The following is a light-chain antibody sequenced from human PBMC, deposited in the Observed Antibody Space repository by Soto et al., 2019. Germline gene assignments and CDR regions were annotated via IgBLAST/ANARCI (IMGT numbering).Light chain of an antibody. Sequence: QSVLTQPPSASGTPGQRVTISCSGGSSNIGINTVNWYQQLPGTAPKLLIYSDNQRPSGVPDRFSGSKSGTSASLTISGLQSDDEADYSCAAWDDSLNGLVFGGGTKLTVL. J-gene: IGLJ2*01. CDR2: SDN. CDR3: AAWDDSLNGLV. V-gene: IGLV1-44*01. CDR1: SSNIGINT.